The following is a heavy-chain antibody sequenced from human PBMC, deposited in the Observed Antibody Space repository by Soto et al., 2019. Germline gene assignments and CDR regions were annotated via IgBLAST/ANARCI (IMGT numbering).Heavy chain of an antibody. D-gene: IGHD3-22*01. CDR3: AKDRYLDHDSRGYLFDN. Sequence: EVQLLESGGDLILPGGSLRLSCAASGFTFNIYAMTWVRQAPGKGLEWVSAISRYGDFTYYADSVEGRFTISRDNSKNTLYLQMNSLRAEDTAVYYCAKDRYLDHDSRGYLFDNWGQGTLVTVSS. J-gene: IGHJ4*02. CDR1: GFTFNIYA. CDR2: ISRYGDFT. V-gene: IGHV3-23*01.